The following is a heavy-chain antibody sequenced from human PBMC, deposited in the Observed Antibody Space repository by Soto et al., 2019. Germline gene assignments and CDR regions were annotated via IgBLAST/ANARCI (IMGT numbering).Heavy chain of an antibody. V-gene: IGHV3-30-3*01. Sequence: QVQLVESGGGVVQPGRSLRLSCAASGFTFSSYAMHWVRQAPGKGLEWVAVISYDGSNKYYADSVKGRFTISRDNSKNTLYLQMNTLRVEDTAVYYCAREGNWNDARVYYYYGMDVWGQGTTVTVSS. D-gene: IGHD1-1*01. CDR1: GFTFSSYA. CDR2: ISYDGSNK. J-gene: IGHJ6*02. CDR3: AREGNWNDARVYYYYGMDV.